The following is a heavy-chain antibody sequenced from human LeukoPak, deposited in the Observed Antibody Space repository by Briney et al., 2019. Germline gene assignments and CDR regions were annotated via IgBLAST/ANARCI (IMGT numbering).Heavy chain of an antibody. J-gene: IGHJ4*02. CDR3: ARGTNTYLMIEGYFDY. V-gene: IGHV3-48*02. CDR2: ISSSSSTI. D-gene: IGHD2-8*01. Sequence: SGGSLRLSCAASGFSFNSFEMSWVRQAPGKGLEWVSYISSSSSTIYYADSVKGRFTISRDNAKNSLYLQMNSLRDEDTAVYYCARGTNTYLMIEGYFDYWGQGTLVTVSS. CDR1: GFSFNSFE.